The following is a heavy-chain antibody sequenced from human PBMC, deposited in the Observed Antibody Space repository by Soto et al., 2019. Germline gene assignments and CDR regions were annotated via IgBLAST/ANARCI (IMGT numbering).Heavy chain of an antibody. CDR3: AAPTESTPGGRLDV. CDR1: GDSFNDYA. Sequence: VQLEQSETEVRKPGSSVKLSCKTSGDSFNDYAISWVRQAPGQGLEWMGGIIPILNLVRYAEKFQGRVSFSSADSTGTAYLEVTRLRSEDMATYHFAAPTESTPGGRLDVWGLGTTVSVSS. V-gene: IGHV1-69*01. CDR2: IIPILNLV. J-gene: IGHJ6*02. D-gene: IGHD3-16*01.